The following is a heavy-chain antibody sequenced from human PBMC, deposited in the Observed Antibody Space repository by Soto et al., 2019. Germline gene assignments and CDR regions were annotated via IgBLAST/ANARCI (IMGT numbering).Heavy chain of an antibody. V-gene: IGHV4-31*03. J-gene: IGHJ6*02. CDR2: IYYSGST. CDR1: GGSVNNANYF. D-gene: IGHD4-17*01. CDR3: ARDADYGGSRGGMDV. Sequence: QVRLEESGPGLVKPSETLSLICSVSGGSVNNANYFWNWICHHPENGLEWIGYIYYSGSTRYNPSLKTRATLSIDTSKNQFSLRLNSVTVADTAVYFCARDADYGGSRGGMDVWGRGTTVTVSS.